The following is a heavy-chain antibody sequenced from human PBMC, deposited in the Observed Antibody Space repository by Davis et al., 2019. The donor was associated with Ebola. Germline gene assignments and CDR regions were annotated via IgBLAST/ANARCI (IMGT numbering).Heavy chain of an antibody. J-gene: IGHJ4*02. CDR3: AKAFMYGGDY. D-gene: IGHD2-8*01. CDR1: GFPFSSYF. V-gene: IGHV3-72*01. CDR2: SRNKENRYST. Sequence: GGSLRLSCAVSGFPFSSYFMDWVRLTPGKGLEWVGLSRNKENRYSTEYAASVRGRFTISRDDSKESLYLQMNSLRAEDTAVYYCAKAFMYGGDYWGQGTLVTVSS.